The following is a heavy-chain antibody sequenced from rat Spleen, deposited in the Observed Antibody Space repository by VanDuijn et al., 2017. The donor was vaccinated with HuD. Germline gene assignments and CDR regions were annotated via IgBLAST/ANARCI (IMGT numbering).Heavy chain of an antibody. V-gene: IGHV5-29*01. CDR3: ARVGTRVSRFAY. CDR1: GFSFSNYG. J-gene: IGHJ3*01. D-gene: IGHD1-4*01. Sequence: EVQLVESGGGLVKPGGSLKFSCAASGFSFSNYGMHWIRQTPTRGLEWVATISYDGSSTYYRDSVKGRFTISRDNAKSTLYLQMDSLRSEDTATYYCARVGTRVSRFAYWGQGTLVTVSS. CDR2: ISYDGSST.